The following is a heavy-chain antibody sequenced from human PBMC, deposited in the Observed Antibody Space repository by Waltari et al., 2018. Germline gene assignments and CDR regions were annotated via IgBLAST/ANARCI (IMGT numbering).Heavy chain of an antibody. D-gene: IGHD5-18*01. CDR1: GFTFSSYA. Sequence: EVQLLESGGGLVQPGGSLRLSCAASGFTFSSYAMSWVRQAPGKGLEWVSAISGSGGSTYYADSVKGRFTISRDNSKNTLYLQMNSLRAEDTVVYYCAKSPSGYSYGYYFDYWGQGTLVTVSS. V-gene: IGHV3-23*01. CDR3: AKSPSGYSYGYYFDY. J-gene: IGHJ4*02. CDR2: ISGSGGST.